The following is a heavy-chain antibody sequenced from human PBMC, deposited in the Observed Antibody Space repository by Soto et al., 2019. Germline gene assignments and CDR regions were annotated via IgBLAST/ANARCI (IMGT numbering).Heavy chain of an antibody. CDR2: IYNSGTT. CDR1: GGSISSSSYS. J-gene: IGHJ4*02. CDR3: ASSYTSNWFDY. Sequence: PWETLSLTCTVSGGSISSSSYSWGWIRQPPGKGLEWIGSIYNSGTTYYNPSLKSRVTISIGTSKNQFSLKLSSVTAADTAVFYCASSYTSNWFDYWGQGTLVTVSS. D-gene: IGHD1-1*01. V-gene: IGHV4-39*01.